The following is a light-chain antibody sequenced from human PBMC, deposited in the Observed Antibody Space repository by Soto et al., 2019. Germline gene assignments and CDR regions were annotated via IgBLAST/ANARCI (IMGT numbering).Light chain of an antibody. Sequence: QSVLTQPPSASGTPGQRVTISCSGSSSNIGSNTVNWYQQLPGTAPKLLMYSNNQRPSGVPDRFSGSKSGTSASLAISGLQSEDEADYYSAAWDDSLNGPVFGGGTKVTVL. V-gene: IGLV1-44*01. CDR1: SSNIGSNT. CDR3: AAWDDSLNGPV. CDR2: SNN. J-gene: IGLJ3*02.